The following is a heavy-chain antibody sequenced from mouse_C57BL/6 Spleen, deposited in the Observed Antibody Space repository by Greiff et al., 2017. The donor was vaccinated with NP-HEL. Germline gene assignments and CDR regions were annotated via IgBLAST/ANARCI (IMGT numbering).Heavy chain of an antibody. CDR2: INPNYGTT. Sequence: VHVKQSGPELVKPGASVKISCKASGYSFTDYNMNWVKQSNGKSLEWIGVINPNYGTTSYNQKFKGKATLTVDQSSSTAYMQLNSLTSDDCAIYYCARGSFLDYWGKGTTLTVAS. CDR3: ARGSFLDY. J-gene: IGHJ2*01. CDR1: GYSFTDYN. V-gene: IGHV1-39*01.